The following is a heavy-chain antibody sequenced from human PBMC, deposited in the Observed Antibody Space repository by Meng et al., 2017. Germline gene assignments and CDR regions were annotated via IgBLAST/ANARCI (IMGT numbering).Heavy chain of an antibody. CDR2: ISYDGSNK. J-gene: IGHJ4*02. CDR1: GFTFSSYA. CDR3: ARGRAALQWLAD. Sequence: GLLVGSGGGVVQPGRSLRLSCAASGFTFSSYAMHWVRQAPGKGLEWVAVISYDGSNKYHADSVKGRFTISRDNSKNTLYLQMNSLRAEDTAVYYCARGRAALQWLADWGQGTLVTVSS. D-gene: IGHD6-19*01. V-gene: IGHV3-30*01.